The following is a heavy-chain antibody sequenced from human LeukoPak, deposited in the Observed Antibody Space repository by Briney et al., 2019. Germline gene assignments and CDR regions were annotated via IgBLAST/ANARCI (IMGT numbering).Heavy chain of an antibody. CDR2: IIHIFGTA. CDR1: GGTFSSYA. Sequence: RASVTVSCKASGGTFSSYAISWVRQAPGQGLEWMGGIIHIFGTANYAQRFQGRVTITADESTSTAYMELSSLRSEDTAVYYCARFGHGQYGSGSSLNWFDPWGQGTLVTVS. CDR3: ARFGHGQYGSGSSLNWFDP. V-gene: IGHV1-69*01. D-gene: IGHD3-10*01. J-gene: IGHJ5*02.